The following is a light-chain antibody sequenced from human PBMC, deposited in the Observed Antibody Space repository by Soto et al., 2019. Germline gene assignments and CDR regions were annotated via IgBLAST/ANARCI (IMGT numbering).Light chain of an antibody. J-gene: IGLJ1*01. Sequence: QSALTQPASVSGSPGQSITISCTGSSSDVGAYKYVSWFQQHPGKAPKLIIYEVSNRPSGVSDRFSGSKSGNTASLTISGLQPEDEADYYCAAWDDSLNALFGTGTKLTVL. CDR1: SSDVGAYKY. CDR3: AAWDDSLNAL. CDR2: EVS. V-gene: IGLV2-14*01.